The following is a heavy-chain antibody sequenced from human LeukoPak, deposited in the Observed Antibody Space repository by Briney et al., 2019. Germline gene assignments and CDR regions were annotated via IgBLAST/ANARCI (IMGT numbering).Heavy chain of an antibody. CDR2: IYSGGTT. D-gene: IGHD1-1*01. J-gene: IGHJ3*02. Sequence: GGSLRLSCVASGFTVSSNYMSWVRQAPGRGLEWVSLIYSGGTTYYADSVKGRFTISRDNSKNMLYLQMNSLRAEDTAVYYCARKMKTGDRVGTFDIWGQGTMVTVSS. CDR3: ARKMKTGDRVGTFDI. V-gene: IGHV3-66*01. CDR1: GFTVSSNY.